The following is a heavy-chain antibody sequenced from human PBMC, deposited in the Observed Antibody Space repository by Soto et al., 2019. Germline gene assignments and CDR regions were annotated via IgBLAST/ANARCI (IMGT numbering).Heavy chain of an antibody. V-gene: IGHV4-39*01. Sequence: PSETLSVTWTVAGGSIISRGCYWGWIRQPPGKGLEWIGYIYYSGSTYHNPSLKSRVTISVDTSKNQFSLKLSSVTAADTAVYYCARPYRNDFWSGSWFDPWGQGTLVTVSS. CDR1: GGSIISRGCY. J-gene: IGHJ5*02. CDR3: ARPYRNDFWSGSWFDP. CDR2: IYYSGST. D-gene: IGHD3-3*01.